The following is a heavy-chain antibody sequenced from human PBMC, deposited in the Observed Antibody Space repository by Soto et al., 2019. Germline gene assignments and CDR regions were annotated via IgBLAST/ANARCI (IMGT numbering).Heavy chain of an antibody. D-gene: IGHD3-22*01. J-gene: IGHJ4*02. V-gene: IGHV1-69*13. CDR1: GGTFSSYA. CDR3: ARGYFDSSGYYYAYYPFDY. CDR2: IIPIFGTA. Sequence: SVKVSCKASGGTFSSYAISWVRQAPGQGLEWMGGIIPIFGTANYAQKFQGRVTITADESTSTAYMELSSLRSEDTAVYYCARGYFDSSGYYYAYYPFDYWGQGTLVTVSS.